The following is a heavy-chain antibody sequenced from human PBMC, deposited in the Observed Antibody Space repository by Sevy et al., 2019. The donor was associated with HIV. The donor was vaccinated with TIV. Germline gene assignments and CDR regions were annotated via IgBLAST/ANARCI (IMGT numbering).Heavy chain of an antibody. CDR2: LSFGCGKI. V-gene: IGHV3-23*01. J-gene: IGHJ4*02. CDR3: AGEGCSGPHDY. CDR1: GFAFHDYS. D-gene: IGHD2-15*01. Sequence: GGSLRLSCAASGFAFHDYSMSWIRQAPGKGLEWVATLSFGCGKINYADSVKGRFTISRDNSKNSFYLQMDNLRVEDAALYYCAGEGCSGPHDYWGQGTRVTVSS.